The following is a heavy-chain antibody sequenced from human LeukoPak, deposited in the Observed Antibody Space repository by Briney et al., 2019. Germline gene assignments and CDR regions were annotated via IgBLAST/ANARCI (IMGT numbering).Heavy chain of an antibody. CDR1: GYSFRDHW. V-gene: IGHV5-51*01. J-gene: IGHJ3*02. CDR2: IYPGDSDT. Sequence: GESLKISCKTSGYSFRDHWIGWVRQMPGEGLEGMGIIYPGDSDTRYSPSFRGQVTMSVDKSIRVAYLEWRSLKASDTAVYFCARHVPGGFDAFEIWGQGTMVTVSS. D-gene: IGHD4-23*01. CDR3: ARHVPGGFDAFEI.